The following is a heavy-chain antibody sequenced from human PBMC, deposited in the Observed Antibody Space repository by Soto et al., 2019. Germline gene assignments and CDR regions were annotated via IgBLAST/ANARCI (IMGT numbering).Heavy chain of an antibody. CDR3: XXXXXXXXXXXIFDC. J-gene: IGHJ4*02. CDR2: VYRTGST. CDR1: GGSIXXSXX. V-gene: IGHV4-4*02. Sequence: QVQLQESGPGLVKPSGTLSLTCAVSGGSIXXSXXWXXXXXXXXXGXXWIGEVYRTGSTNYNPSLESRLTXXXXXXXXXXXXXXXXXXXXXXXXXXXXXXXXXXXXXXIFDCWGQGTLVTVSS.